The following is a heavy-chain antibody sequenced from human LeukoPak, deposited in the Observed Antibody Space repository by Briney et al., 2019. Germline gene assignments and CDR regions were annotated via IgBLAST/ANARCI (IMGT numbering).Heavy chain of an antibody. J-gene: IGHJ5*02. V-gene: IGHV3-23*01. CDR3: ARGPYCSGGTCFSLGEFDP. CDR2: ISASGGST. D-gene: IGHD2-15*01. CDR1: GFTFSSYA. Sequence: PGGSLRLSCAASGFTFSSYAMSWVRQTPGKGLEWVSGISASGGSTYYADSVKGRFTISRDNSKNTFYLQMNNLRAEDTAVYYCARGPYCSGGTCFSLGEFDPWGQGTLVTVSS.